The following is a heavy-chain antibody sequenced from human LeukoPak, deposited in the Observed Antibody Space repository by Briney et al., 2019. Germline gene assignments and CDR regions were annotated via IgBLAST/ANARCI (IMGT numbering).Heavy chain of an antibody. Sequence: PSETLSLTCTVSGGSINIYYWSWIRQPPGKGLEWIGYIYYTGSDKYNPSLKNRITMSRDTSKSQLSLKLSSVTAADTAVYYCARVGLGSGGSTGNYYYMDVWGKGTTVTVSS. CDR3: ARVGLGSGGSTGNYYYMDV. D-gene: IGHD3-10*01. V-gene: IGHV4-59*01. CDR2: IYYTGSD. CDR1: GGSINIYY. J-gene: IGHJ6*03.